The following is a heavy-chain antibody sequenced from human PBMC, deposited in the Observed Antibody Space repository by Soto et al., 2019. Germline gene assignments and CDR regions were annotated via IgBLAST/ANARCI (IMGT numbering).Heavy chain of an antibody. CDR2: ISYDGRNK. D-gene: IGHD1-1*01. Sequence: QVQLVESGGGVVQPGRSLRLSCAASGFIFSSYAMHWVRQAPGKGLEWVAVISYDGRNKYYADSVKGRFTISRDNSKNTLYLQMNSLRAEDTDVYYCDKELQRSFDYWGQGTLVTVSS. CDR3: DKELQRSFDY. J-gene: IGHJ4*02. CDR1: GFIFSSYA. V-gene: IGHV3-30*04.